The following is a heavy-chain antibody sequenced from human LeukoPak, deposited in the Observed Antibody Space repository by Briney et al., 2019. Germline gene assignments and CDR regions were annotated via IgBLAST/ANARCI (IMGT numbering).Heavy chain of an antibody. CDR3: ARGHYDSSGYGLYYFDY. D-gene: IGHD3-22*01. J-gene: IGHJ4*02. V-gene: IGHV1-8*01. CDR2: MNPNSGNT. CDR1: GYTFTSYD. Sequence: ASVKVSCKASGYTFTSYDINWVRQATGQGLEWMGWMNPNSGNTGYAQKFQGRVTMTRNTSISTAYMELSSLRSEDTAVYYCARGHYDSSGYGLYYFDYWGQGTLVTVSS.